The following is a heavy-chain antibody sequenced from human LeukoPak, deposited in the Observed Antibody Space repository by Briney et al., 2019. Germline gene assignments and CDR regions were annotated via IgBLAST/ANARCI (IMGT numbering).Heavy chain of an antibody. CDR1: GYTFTGYY. CDR2: IKANSGGT. D-gene: IGHD1-26*01. J-gene: IGHJ4*02. V-gene: IGHV1-2*02. CDR3: ARDCSGSYDC. Sequence: ASVRLSCEASGYTFTGYYMHWVRQAPGQGLEWMGLIKANSGGTYYAERFQGRFTMTRDKSISTVYLQLSRLRSEDTAVEYCARDCSGSYDCWGQGTLVTVP.